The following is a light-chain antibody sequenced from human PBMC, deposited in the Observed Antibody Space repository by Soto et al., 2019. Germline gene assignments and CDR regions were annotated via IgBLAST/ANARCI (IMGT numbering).Light chain of an antibody. J-gene: IGLJ6*01. V-gene: IGLV2-14*01. CDR1: SSDVGGYRY. Sequence: QSALTQPASVSGSPGQPITISCTGTSSDVGGYRYVSWYQQHPGKAPKLMIYDVSNRPSGVSNRFSGSKSGNTASLTISGLQAEDEADYYCSSYTSSSTLGVFGTGTQLTVL. CDR2: DVS. CDR3: SSYTSSSTLGV.